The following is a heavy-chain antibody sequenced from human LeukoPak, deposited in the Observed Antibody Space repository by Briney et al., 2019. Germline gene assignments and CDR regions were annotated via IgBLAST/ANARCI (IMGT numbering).Heavy chain of an antibody. Sequence: SETLSLTCTVSGGSISSTSYYWGWIRQPPGKGLEWIGSVFYSGSTYYSPSLKSRVTISVDTSKNQFSLKLSSVTAADTAVYYCATERLFGGDFDYWGQGTLVTVSS. CDR2: VFYSGST. D-gene: IGHD3-10*02. CDR1: GGSISSTSYY. CDR3: ATERLFGGDFDY. V-gene: IGHV4-39*01. J-gene: IGHJ4*02.